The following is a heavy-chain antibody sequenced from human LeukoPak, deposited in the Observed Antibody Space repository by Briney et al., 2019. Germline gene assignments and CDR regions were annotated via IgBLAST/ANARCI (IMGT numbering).Heavy chain of an antibody. Sequence: SVKVSCKASGGTFSNYAISWVRQAPGQGLEWMGGIIPIFGAPNYAQKFQGRVTITTDESTSTAYMELSSLRSEDTASYYCAREALGYYMDVWGKGTTVTVSS. CDR1: GGTFSNYA. J-gene: IGHJ6*03. CDR3: AREALGYYMDV. D-gene: IGHD7-27*01. CDR2: IIPIFGAP. V-gene: IGHV1-69*05.